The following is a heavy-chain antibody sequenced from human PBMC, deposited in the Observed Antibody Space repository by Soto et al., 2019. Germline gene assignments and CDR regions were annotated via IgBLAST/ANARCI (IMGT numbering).Heavy chain of an antibody. CDR3: ARIPTMLRAFDV. J-gene: IGHJ3*01. D-gene: IGHD2-21*01. Sequence: QVRLQESGPGLVKPSETLSLTCTVSGGSVITRSYYWNWVRQPPGGGLEWIGYVDYTGSTKFNPSLTSRVTVSLDTSKNLFSLTLRSVTAADTAVYYCARIPTMLRAFDVWGQGAMVSVYS. CDR2: VDYTGST. CDR1: GGSVITRSYY. V-gene: IGHV4-61*01.